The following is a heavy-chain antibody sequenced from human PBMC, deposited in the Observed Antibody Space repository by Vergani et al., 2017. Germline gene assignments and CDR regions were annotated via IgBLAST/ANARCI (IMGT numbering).Heavy chain of an antibody. D-gene: IGHD6-13*01. J-gene: IGHJ4*02. V-gene: IGHV3-23*01. CDR1: GFTFSSYA. Sequence: EVQLLESGGGLVQPGGSLRLSCAASGFTFSSYAMSWVRQAPGKGLEWVSAISGSGGSTYYADSVKGRFTISRDNSKYTLYLQMNSLRAEDTAVYYCANYLNPAAGTNYWGQGTLVTVSS. CDR3: ANYLNPAAGTNY. CDR2: ISGSGGST.